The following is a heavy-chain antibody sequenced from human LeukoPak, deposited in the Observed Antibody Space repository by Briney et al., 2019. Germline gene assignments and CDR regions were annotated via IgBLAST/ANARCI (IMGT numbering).Heavy chain of an antibody. D-gene: IGHD2-2*01. J-gene: IGHJ4*02. Sequence: SETLSLTCTVSGGSISSSSYYWGWIRQPPGKGLEWIGEINHSGSTNYNPSLKSRVTISVDTSKSQFSLKLSSVTAADTAVYYCARVFYQPAAPHGSGDYWGQGTLVTVSS. CDR1: GGSISSSSYY. CDR2: INHSGST. V-gene: IGHV4-39*07. CDR3: ARVFYQPAAPHGSGDY.